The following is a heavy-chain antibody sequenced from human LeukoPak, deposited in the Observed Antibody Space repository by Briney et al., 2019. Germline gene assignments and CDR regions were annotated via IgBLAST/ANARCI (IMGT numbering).Heavy chain of an antibody. CDR1: GFTFSKNG. V-gene: IGHV3-30*02. D-gene: IGHD6-13*01. CDR2: MRHDGSQK. CDR3: AKEDYIAAAGRHAPLLYFDY. Sequence: PGGSLRLSCAASGFTFSKNGMHWVRQAPGKGLECVAFMRHDGSQKFYADSVKGRFTISRDNSKNTLSLQMNSLRAEDTAVYYCAKEDYIAAAGRHAPLLYFDYWGQGTLVTVSS. J-gene: IGHJ4*02.